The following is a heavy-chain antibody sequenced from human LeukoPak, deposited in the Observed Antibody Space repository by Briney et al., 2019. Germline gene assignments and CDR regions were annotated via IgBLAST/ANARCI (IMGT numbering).Heavy chain of an antibody. CDR2: IKQDGNEK. CDR1: EFTFSDYW. V-gene: IGHV3-7*01. CDR3: ARDGYNYVPSPLDALDI. J-gene: IGHJ3*02. Sequence: PGGSLRLSCAASEFTFSDYWMSWVRQAPGKGLEWVANIKQDGNEKYYVDSVKGRFTTSRDNAKNSLSLQMNSLRAEDTAVYYCARDGYNYVPSPLDALDIWGQGTMVTVSS. D-gene: IGHD5-24*01.